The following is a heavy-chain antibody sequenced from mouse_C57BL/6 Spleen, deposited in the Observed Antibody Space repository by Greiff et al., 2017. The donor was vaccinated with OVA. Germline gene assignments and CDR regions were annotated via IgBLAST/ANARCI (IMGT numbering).Heavy chain of an antibody. CDR2: IYPGDGDT. V-gene: IGHV1-80*01. J-gene: IGHJ3*01. D-gene: IGHD1-1*01. CDR1: GYAFSSYW. Sequence: VQLQESGAELGKPGASVKISCKASGYAFSSYWMNWVKQRPGKGLEWIGQIYPGDGDTNYNGKFKGKATLTADKSSSTAYMQLSSLTSEDSAVYFCARSSYYYGSSYDWFAYWGQGTLVTVSA. CDR3: ARSSYYYGSSYDWFAY.